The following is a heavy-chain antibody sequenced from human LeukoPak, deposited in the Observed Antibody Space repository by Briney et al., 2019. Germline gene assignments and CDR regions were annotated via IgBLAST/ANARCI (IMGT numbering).Heavy chain of an antibody. J-gene: IGHJ4*02. CDR3: ARAPRSLVPAADHYFDY. Sequence: KFQGRVTITRDTSASTAYMELSSLRSEDTAVYYCARAPRSLVPAADHYFDYWGQGTLVTVSS. V-gene: IGHV1-3*01. D-gene: IGHD2-2*01.